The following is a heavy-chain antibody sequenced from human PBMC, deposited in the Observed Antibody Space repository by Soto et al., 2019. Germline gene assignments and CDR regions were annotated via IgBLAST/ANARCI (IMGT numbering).Heavy chain of an antibody. J-gene: IGHJ6*02. D-gene: IGHD4-17*01. CDR3: ARDQGLGYGMDV. CDR2: IYSGGST. V-gene: IGHV3-53*04. CDR1: GFTVSSNY. Sequence: EVPLVESGGGLVQPGGSLRLSCAASGFTVSSNYMSWVRQAPGKGLEWVSVIYSGGSTYYADSVKGRFTISRHNSKNTLYLQMNSLRAEDTAVYYCARDQGLGYGMDVWAKGPRSPSP.